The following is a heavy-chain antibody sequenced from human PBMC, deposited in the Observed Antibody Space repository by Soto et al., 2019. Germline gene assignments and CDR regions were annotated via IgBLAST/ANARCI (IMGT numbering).Heavy chain of an antibody. CDR1: GGSVSSGGYY. V-gene: IGHV4-30-4*01. Sequence: QVQLQESGPGLVKPSQTLSLTCTVSGGSVSSGGYYWSWVRQSPGRGLEWIGYIYHTGNTFYNPALENRVTMSVDASKNQFSLTLTSVTAADTAVYFCAREPLDGMDVWGQGTNVTVSS. CDR3: AREPLDGMDV. CDR2: IYHTGNT. J-gene: IGHJ6*02.